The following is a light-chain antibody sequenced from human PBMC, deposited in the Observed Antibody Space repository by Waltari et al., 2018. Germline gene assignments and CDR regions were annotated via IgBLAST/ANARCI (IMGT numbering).Light chain of an antibody. CDR3: QQYNNWPPWT. CDR2: GAS. CDR1: QSIETN. J-gene: IGKJ1*01. V-gene: IGKV3-15*01. Sequence: VMTQSPATLSLFPGERAVLSCWASQSIETNLAWFQQNPGQAPRLPISGASTRATNVPTRFSGSGSGTAFTLTISSLQSEDFAVYYCQQYNNWPPWTFGPGTKVEIK.